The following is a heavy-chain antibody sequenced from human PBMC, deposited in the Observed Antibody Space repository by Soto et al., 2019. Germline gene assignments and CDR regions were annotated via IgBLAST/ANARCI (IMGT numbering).Heavy chain of an antibody. Sequence: GGSLRLSCSASGITFTSHAMSWVRQAPGKGLEWVSIIGAGGTIYYSQSVQGRFNNSKDNSKNTLYLQMNSLRVEDTAIYYCAKDLRPGAGAFDTWGQGTVVTVSS. CDR3: AKDLRPGAGAFDT. CDR2: IGAGGTI. V-gene: IGHV3-23*01. D-gene: IGHD3-10*01. J-gene: IGHJ3*02. CDR1: GITFTSHA.